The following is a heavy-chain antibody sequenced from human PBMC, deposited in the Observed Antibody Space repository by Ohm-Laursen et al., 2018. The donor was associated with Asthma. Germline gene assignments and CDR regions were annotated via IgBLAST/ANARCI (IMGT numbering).Heavy chain of an antibody. CDR3: AAIYYDDSVKPWI. J-gene: IGHJ3*02. D-gene: IGHD3-22*01. CDR2: IYYIGTT. CDR1: GASISSSTHY. V-gene: IGHV4-39*01. Sequence: SETLSLTWSVSGASISSSTHYWGWIRQPPGQGLELIGTIYYIGTTYYNLSLKSRLTISVDTSKNQFSLKLNSVTAADTAVYYCAAIYYDDSVKPWIWGQGTMVTVSS.